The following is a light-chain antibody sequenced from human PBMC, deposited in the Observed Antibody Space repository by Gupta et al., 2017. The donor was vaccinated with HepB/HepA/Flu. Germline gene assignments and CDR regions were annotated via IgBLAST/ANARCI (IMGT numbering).Light chain of an antibody. CDR2: DVS. CDR1: QSVNGY. V-gene: IGKV3-11*01. J-gene: IGKJ4*01. CDR3: QQRDNWPLT. Sequence: ETVLIQSPAPLSLLPGETATLSCWTSQSVNGYLAWYQQKPGQPPRLLIYDVSFRATGIPARFRGSGSGTDFTLTISSLEPEDFAVYYCQQRDNWPLTFGGGTKVEMK.